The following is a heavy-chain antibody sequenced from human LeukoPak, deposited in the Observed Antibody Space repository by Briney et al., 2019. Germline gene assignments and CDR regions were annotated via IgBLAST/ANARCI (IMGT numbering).Heavy chain of an antibody. J-gene: IGHJ4*02. CDR2: IYPGDSDT. CDR1: GYSFNTYW. Sequence: GESLKISCKGSGYSFNTYWIGWVRQMPGKGLEWMGIIYPGDSDTKYSPSFQGQVTISADKSISTAYLQWSSLKASDTAMYYCARREGAAMVIYWGQGTLVTVSS. CDR3: ARREGAAMVIY. D-gene: IGHD5-18*01. V-gene: IGHV5-51*01.